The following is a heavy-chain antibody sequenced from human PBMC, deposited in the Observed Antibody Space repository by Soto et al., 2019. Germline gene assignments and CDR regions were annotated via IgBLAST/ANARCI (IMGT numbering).Heavy chain of an antibody. CDR1: GGTFSSYA. CDR3: ADVAATADYYYGMDF. V-gene: IGHV1-69*13. Sequence: SVKVSCKASGGTFSSYAISWVRQAPGQGLEWMGGIIPIFGTANYAQKFQGRVTITADESTSTAYMELSSLRSEDTAVYYCADVAATADYYYGMDFWGQGTTVTVSS. D-gene: IGHD2-15*01. J-gene: IGHJ6*02. CDR2: IIPIFGTA.